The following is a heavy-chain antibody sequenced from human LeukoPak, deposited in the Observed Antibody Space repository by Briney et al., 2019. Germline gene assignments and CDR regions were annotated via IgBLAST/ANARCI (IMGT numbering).Heavy chain of an antibody. V-gene: IGHV3-30*02. CDR2: IRYDGSNK. J-gene: IGHJ6*03. CDR3: AKVGSGIPAVYYYYYMDV. CDR1: GFTFSSYG. Sequence: PGGSLRPSCAASGFTFSSYGMHWVRQAPGKGLEWVAFIRYDGSNKYYADSVKGRFTISRDNSKNTLYLQMNSLRAEDTAVYYCAKVGSGIPAVYYYYYMDVWGKGTTVTVSS. D-gene: IGHD2-2*01.